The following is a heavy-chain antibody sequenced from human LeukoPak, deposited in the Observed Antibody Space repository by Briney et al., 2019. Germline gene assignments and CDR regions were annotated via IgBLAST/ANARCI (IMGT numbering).Heavy chain of an antibody. V-gene: IGHV4-39*01. CDR1: GGSISSSSYY. CDR2: IYYSGST. J-gene: IGHJ4*02. CDR3: ARRLNSLRGYSGYAY. D-gene: IGHD5-12*01. Sequence: SETLSLTCTVSGGSISSSSYYWGWIRQPPGKGLEWIGSIYYSGSTYYNPSLKSRVTISVDTSKNQFSLKLSSVTAADTAVYYCARRLNSLRGYSGYAYWGQGTLVTVSS.